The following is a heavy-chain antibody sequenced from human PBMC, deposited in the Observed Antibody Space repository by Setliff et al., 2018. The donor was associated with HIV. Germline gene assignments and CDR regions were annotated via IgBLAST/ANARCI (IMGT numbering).Heavy chain of an antibody. CDR3: ARRFLTTVVTLGFDI. D-gene: IGHD4-17*01. J-gene: IGHJ3*02. CDR2: IVYSGRT. CDR1: GGSITSGGYY. Sequence: SETLSLTCTVSGGSITSGGYYWSWIRQHPGKGLEWIGYIVYSGRTYYNPSLKSRVSISVDASKNQFSLRLSSVTAADTAVYYCARRFLTTVVTLGFDIWGQGTMVTVSS. V-gene: IGHV4-31*03.